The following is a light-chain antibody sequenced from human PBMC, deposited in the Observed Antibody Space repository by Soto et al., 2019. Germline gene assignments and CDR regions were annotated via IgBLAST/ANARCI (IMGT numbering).Light chain of an antibody. V-gene: IGKV1-5*03. CDR1: QNINAW. CDR2: LAS. Sequence: DIQMTQSPSTLSASVGDRVTITCRASQNINAWLAWYQQKPGKAPKLLIYLASSLESGVPSRFSGSGSGTEFTLTINSLQPDDFAIYYCQQYNSYSSGTFGQGTKVDIK. J-gene: IGKJ1*01. CDR3: QQYNSYSSGT.